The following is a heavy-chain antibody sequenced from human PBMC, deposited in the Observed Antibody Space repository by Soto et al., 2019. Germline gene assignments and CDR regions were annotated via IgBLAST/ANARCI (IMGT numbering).Heavy chain of an antibody. J-gene: IGHJ3*02. D-gene: IGHD3-22*01. CDR3: ATSRSNYYDSSGYGDAFDI. V-gene: IGHV1-24*01. CDR1: GYTLTELW. Sequence: SVKLSCKVSGYTLTELWIHWVRQAPGKGLEWMGGFDPEDGETIYAQKFQGRVTMTEDTSTDTAYMELSSLRSEDTAVYYCATSRSNYYDSSGYGDAFDIWGQGTMVTVSS. CDR2: FDPEDGET.